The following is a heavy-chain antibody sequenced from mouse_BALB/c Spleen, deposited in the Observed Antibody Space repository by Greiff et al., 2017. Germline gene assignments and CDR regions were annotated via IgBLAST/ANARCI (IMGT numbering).Heavy chain of an antibody. D-gene: IGHD2-1*01. Sequence: QVQLQQPGAELVKPGASVKLSCKASGYTFTSYWMHWVKQRPGQGLEWIGEINPSNGRTNYNEKFKSKATLTVDKSSSTAYMQLSSLTSEDSAVYYCARLGGNYPMDYWGQGTSVTVSS. V-gene: IGHV1S81*02. J-gene: IGHJ4*01. CDR3: ARLGGNYPMDY. CDR1: GYTFTSYW. CDR2: INPSNGRT.